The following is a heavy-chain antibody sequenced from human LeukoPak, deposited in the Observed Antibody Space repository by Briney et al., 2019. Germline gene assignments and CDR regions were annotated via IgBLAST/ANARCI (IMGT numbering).Heavy chain of an antibody. CDR1: GFTFSSYN. CDR2: VKTKGDGGAA. V-gene: IGHV3-15*01. Sequence: GGSLRLSCAASGFTFSSYNMNWVRQAPGKGLEWVGRVKTKGDGGAADYAAPVKGRFTISRDDSTKTLYLQMNSLKTEDTAVYYCTTDRMIYATNWAVSWLDPWGQGTLVTVSS. CDR3: TTDRMIYATNWAVSWLDP. D-gene: IGHD2-8*01. J-gene: IGHJ5*02.